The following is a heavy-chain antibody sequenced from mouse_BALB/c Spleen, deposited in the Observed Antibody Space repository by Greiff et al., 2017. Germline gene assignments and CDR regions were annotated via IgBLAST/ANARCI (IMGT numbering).Heavy chain of an antibody. CDR3: ASPLGPRGDWFAY. V-gene: IGHV1-18*01. D-gene: IGHD3-1*01. CDR1: GYTFTEYT. CDR2: INPNNGGT. Sequence: VQLKESGPELVKPGASVKISCKTSGYTFTEYTMHWVKQSHGKSLEWIGGINPNNGGTSYNQKFKGKATLTVDKSSSTAYMELRSLTSEDSAVYYCASPLGPRGDWFAYWGQGTLVTVSA. J-gene: IGHJ3*01.